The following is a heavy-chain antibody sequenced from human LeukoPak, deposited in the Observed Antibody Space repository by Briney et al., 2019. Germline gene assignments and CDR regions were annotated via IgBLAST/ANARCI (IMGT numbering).Heavy chain of an antibody. V-gene: IGHV1-2*02. Sequence: EASVKVSCKASGYTFTGYYMHWVRQAPGQGLEWMGWINPNSGGTNYAQKFQGRVTMTRDMSTSTVYMELSSLRSEDTAVYYCARASYYDSSGAFDIWGQGTMVTVSS. CDR2: INPNSGGT. D-gene: IGHD3-22*01. J-gene: IGHJ3*02. CDR3: ARASYYDSSGAFDI. CDR1: GYTFTGYY.